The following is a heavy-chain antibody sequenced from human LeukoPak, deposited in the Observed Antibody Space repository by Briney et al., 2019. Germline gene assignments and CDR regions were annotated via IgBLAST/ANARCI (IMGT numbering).Heavy chain of an antibody. J-gene: IGHJ6*03. CDR3: ARDGCTNGVCSLGYYYYMDV. V-gene: IGHV1-2*02. D-gene: IGHD2-8*01. CDR2: INPNSGGT. CDR1: GYTFTSYY. Sequence: AASVKVSCKASGYTFTSYYMHWVRQAPGQGLEWMGWINPNSGGTNYAQKFQGRVTMTRDTSISTAYMELSRLRSDGTAVYYCARDGCTNGVCSLGYYYYMDVWGKGTTVTVSS.